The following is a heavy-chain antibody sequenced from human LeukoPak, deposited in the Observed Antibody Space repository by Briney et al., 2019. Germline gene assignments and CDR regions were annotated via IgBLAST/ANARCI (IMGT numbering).Heavy chain of an antibody. CDR1: GYTFTGYY. CDR2: INPNSGGT. Sequence: ASVKVSCKASGYTFTGYYMHWVRQAPGQGLEWMGWINPNSGGTNYAQKFQGRVTMTRDTSISTAYMELSRLRSDDTAVYYCARESEVVVPAAPDYWGQGTLVTVSS. D-gene: IGHD2-2*01. CDR3: ARESEVVVPAAPDY. V-gene: IGHV1-2*02. J-gene: IGHJ4*02.